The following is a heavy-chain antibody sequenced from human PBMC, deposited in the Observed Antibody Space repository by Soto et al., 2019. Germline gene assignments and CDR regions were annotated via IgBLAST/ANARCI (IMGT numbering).Heavy chain of an antibody. D-gene: IGHD3-22*01. CDR1: GFTFSSYA. V-gene: IGHV3-23*01. J-gene: IGHJ4*02. CDR3: AKDWALTYYYDSSGLNQIDY. CDR2: ISGSGGST. Sequence: EVQLLESGGGLVQPGGSLRLSCAASGFTFSSYAMSWVRQAPGKGLEWVSAISGSGGSTYYADSVKGRFTISRDNSKNTLYLQMNSLRAEDTVVYYWAKDWALTYYYDSSGLNQIDYWGQGTMVTVSS.